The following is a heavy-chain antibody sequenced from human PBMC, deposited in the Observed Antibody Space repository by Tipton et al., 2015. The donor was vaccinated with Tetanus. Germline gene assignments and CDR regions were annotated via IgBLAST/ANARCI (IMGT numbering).Heavy chain of an antibody. V-gene: IGHV5-51*01. CDR3: AGAHCTDGVCNFDF. CDR1: GYIFNNYW. D-gene: IGHD2-8*01. J-gene: IGHJ4*02. Sequence: QLVQSRGEVKKPGESLKISCKGSGYIFNNYWIGWVRQKPGKGLEWMGIIYPGDSDTRYSPSFQGQVTISVDKSINTAYLQWSSLKASDTSMFYCAGAHCTDGVCNFDFWGQGALVTVAS. CDR2: IYPGDSDT.